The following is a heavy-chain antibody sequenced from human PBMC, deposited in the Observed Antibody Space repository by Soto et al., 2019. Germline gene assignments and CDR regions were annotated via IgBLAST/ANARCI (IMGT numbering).Heavy chain of an antibody. Sequence: EVQLVESGGGLVQPGRSLRLSCAASGFTFDDYAMHWVRQAPGKGLERVSGISWNSGSIGYADSVKGRFTISRDNAKNSLYLQMNSLRAEDTALYYCAKQRYYGSGSYFPPTYYFDYWGQGTLVTVSS. D-gene: IGHD3-10*01. CDR2: ISWNSGSI. CDR3: AKQRYYGSGSYFPPTYYFDY. J-gene: IGHJ4*02. V-gene: IGHV3-9*01. CDR1: GFTFDDYA.